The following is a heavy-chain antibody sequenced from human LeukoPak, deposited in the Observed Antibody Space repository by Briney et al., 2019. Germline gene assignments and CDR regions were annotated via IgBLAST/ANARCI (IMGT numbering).Heavy chain of an antibody. CDR2: ISSDGSFI. J-gene: IGHJ4*02. D-gene: IGHD5-12*01. V-gene: IGHV3-21*01. CDR1: GFTFSSYT. CDR3: AIFGGYSGYDLFDY. Sequence: PGGSLRLSCAAPGFTFSSYTINWVRQAPGRGLEWVSSISSDGSFIFYGDSVRGRFTISRDNAKNSVYLQMKSLSADDTAVYYCAIFGGYSGYDLFDYWGQGALVTVSS.